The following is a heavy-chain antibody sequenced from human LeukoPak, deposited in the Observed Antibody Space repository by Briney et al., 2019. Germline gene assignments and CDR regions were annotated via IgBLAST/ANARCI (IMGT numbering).Heavy chain of an antibody. D-gene: IGHD3-22*01. J-gene: IGHJ4*01. V-gene: IGHV1-8*03. CDR2: MNPNSGNT. CDR1: GYTFTSYD. CDR3: ARAHDSSGFQAY. Sequence: ASVKVSCKASGYTFTSYDINWVRQATGQGLEWMGWMNPNSGNTDYAQKFQSRVTITRNTSISTAYMELSSLRYEDTAVYYCARAHDSSGFQAYWGHGTLVTVSS.